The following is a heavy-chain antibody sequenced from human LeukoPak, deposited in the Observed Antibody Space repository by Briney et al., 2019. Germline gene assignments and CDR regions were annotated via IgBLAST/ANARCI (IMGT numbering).Heavy chain of an antibody. CDR1: GFTFSSYW. J-gene: IGHJ1*01. Sequence: PEGSLRLSCAASGFTFSSYWMSWVRQAPGKGLEWVANIKQDGSEKYYVDSVKGRFTISRDNAKNSLYLQMSSLRADDTAVYYCARDRLLYYYDSGPTGHFQHWGQGTLVTV. CDR2: IKQDGSEK. D-gene: IGHD3-22*01. V-gene: IGHV3-7*01. CDR3: ARDRLLYYYDSGPTGHFQH.